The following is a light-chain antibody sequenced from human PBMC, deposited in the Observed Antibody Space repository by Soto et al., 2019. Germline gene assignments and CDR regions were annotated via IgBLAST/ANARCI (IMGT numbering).Light chain of an antibody. CDR3: QKYHTAPLA. Sequence: DIRMTQSPSSLSASVGDRVTITCRASQCFNNFLAWYRQKPGKVPELLIYAVSTLQSGVPSRFSGSGSGTDFTLTISSLQPEDVATYYCQKYHTAPLAFGQGTKVEI. J-gene: IGKJ1*01. CDR1: QCFNNF. V-gene: IGKV1-27*01. CDR2: AVS.